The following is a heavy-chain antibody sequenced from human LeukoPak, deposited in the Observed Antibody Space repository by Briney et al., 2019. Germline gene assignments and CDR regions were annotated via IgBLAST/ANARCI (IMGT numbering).Heavy chain of an antibody. Sequence: ASVKVSCKASGYTFTSYGISWVRQAPGQGLEWMGWISAYNGNTNYAQKLQGRVTMTTDTSTSTAYMELRSLRSDDTAVYYCARSWIWESSSWPFDYWGQGTLVTVSS. D-gene: IGHD6-13*01. V-gene: IGHV1-18*01. CDR1: GYTFTSYG. J-gene: IGHJ4*02. CDR3: ARSWIWESSSWPFDY. CDR2: ISAYNGNT.